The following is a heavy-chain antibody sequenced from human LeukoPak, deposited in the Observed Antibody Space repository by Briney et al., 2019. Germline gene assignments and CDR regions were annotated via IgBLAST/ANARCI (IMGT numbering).Heavy chain of an antibody. D-gene: IGHD2-2*01. J-gene: IGHJ6*03. V-gene: IGHV1-69*06. Sequence: SVKVSCNASGGTFSSYAISWVRQAPAQGLEWMGGIIPIFGTANYAQKFQGRVTITADKSTSTAYMELSSLRSEDTAVYYCAGSIVVVRGGYYYYYYMDVWGKGTTVTVSS. CDR3: AGSIVVVRGGYYYYYYMDV. CDR1: GGTFSSYA. CDR2: IIPIFGTA.